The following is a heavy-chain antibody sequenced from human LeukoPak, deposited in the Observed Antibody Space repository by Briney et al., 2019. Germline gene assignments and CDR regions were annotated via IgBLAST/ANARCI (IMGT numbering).Heavy chain of an antibody. D-gene: IGHD6-13*01. V-gene: IGHV4-39*07. CDR3: ARDQGLAAAGTYNWFDP. J-gene: IGHJ5*02. CDR2: IFYRGSS. Sequence: SETLSLTCTVSGVSISSTTYYWGWIRQSPGRGLEWIGSIFYRGSSYYNPSLKSRVTISVDTSKNQFSLKLSSVTAADTAVYYCARDQGLAAAGTYNWFDPWGQGTLVTVSS. CDR1: GVSISSTTYY.